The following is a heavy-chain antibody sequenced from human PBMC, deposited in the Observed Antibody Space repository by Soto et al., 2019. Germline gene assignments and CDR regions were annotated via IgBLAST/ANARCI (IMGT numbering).Heavy chain of an antibody. J-gene: IGHJ4*02. D-gene: IGHD3-10*01. Sequence: ASVKVSCKASGYTFTGYYMHWVRQAPGQGLEWMGWINPNSGGTNYAQKFQGRVTMTRDTSISTAYMELSRLRSDDTAVYYCARDSSLRGVWVPFDYWGQGTLVTVSS. V-gene: IGHV1-2*02. CDR3: ARDSSLRGVWVPFDY. CDR2: INPNSGGT. CDR1: GYTFTGYY.